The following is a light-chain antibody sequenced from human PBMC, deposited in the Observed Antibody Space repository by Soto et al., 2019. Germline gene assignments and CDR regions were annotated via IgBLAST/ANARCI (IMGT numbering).Light chain of an antibody. Sequence: QTVVTQEPSFSVSPGGTVTLTCALSSXSVSPSYYPSWYQQTPGQAPRTVIHSTNTRSSGVPDRFSGSILGNKAALTITGAQADDESDYYCVLYMGSGISLFGGGTKGTVI. V-gene: IGLV8-61*01. CDR2: STN. J-gene: IGLJ3*02. CDR3: VLYMGSGISL. CDR1: SXSVSPSYY.